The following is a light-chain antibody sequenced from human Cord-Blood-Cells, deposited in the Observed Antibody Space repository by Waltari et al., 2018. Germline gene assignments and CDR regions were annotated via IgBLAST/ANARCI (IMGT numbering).Light chain of an antibody. V-gene: IGKV3-15*01. Sequence: ELVMTQSPATLSVSPGERATLSCRASQSVSSNLAWYQQKHGQAPRLLIYGASTRATGIPARFSGSGSGTEFTLTISSLQSEDFAVYYCQQYNNWPRTFGQGTKVEIK. CDR3: QQYNNWPRT. J-gene: IGKJ1*01. CDR2: GAS. CDR1: QSVSSN.